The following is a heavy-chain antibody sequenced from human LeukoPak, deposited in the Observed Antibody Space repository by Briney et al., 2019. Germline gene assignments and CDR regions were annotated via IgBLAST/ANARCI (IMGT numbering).Heavy chain of an antibody. CDR2: INYSGST. J-gene: IGHJ5*02. CDR1: GDSISSGNYY. Sequence: SETLSLTCTVSGDSISSGNYYWGWIRQPPGKGLEWIGSINYSGSTYYNPSLKSRVTISVDTSKNQFSLKLSSVTAADTAVYYCARRVSYRNCFDPWGQGTLVTVSS. D-gene: IGHD1-26*01. V-gene: IGHV4-39*01. CDR3: ARRVSYRNCFDP.